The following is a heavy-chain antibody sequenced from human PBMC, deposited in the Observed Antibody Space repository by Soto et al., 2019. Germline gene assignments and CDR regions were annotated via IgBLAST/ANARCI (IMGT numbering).Heavy chain of an antibody. D-gene: IGHD6-13*01. V-gene: IGHV4-61*01. CDR2: IYYSGST. CDR1: GGSVSSGSYY. J-gene: IGHJ6*02. Sequence: KPSETLSLTCTVSGGSVSSGSYYWSWIRQPPGKGLEWIGYIYYSGSTNYNPSLKSRVTISVDTSKNQFSLKLSSVTAADTAVYYCARDGRQQLGPYYYYYYGMDVWGQGTTVTVSS. CDR3: ARDGRQQLGPYYYYYYGMDV.